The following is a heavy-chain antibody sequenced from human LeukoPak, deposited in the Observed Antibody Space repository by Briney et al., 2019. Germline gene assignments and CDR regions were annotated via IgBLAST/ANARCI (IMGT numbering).Heavy chain of an antibody. V-gene: IGHV1-69*13. CDR3: AGYCTNGVCYTWFDP. J-gene: IGHJ5*02. CDR2: IIPIFGTA. CDR1: GGTFSSYA. D-gene: IGHD2-8*01. Sequence: SVKVSCKASGGTFSSYAISWVRQAPGQGLEWMGGIIPIFGTANYAQKFQGRVTITADESTSTAYMELSSLRSEDTAVYYCAGYCTNGVCYTWFDPWGQGTLVTVSS.